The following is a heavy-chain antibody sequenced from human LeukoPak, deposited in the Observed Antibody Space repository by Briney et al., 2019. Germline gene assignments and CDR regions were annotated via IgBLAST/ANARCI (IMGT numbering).Heavy chain of an antibody. Sequence: GGSLRLSCAASGFTFSSYGMHWVRQAPGKGLEWVAVIWYGGSNKYYADSVKGRFTISRDNAKNSLYLQMNSLRAEDTAVYYCARDDTMVRGVIQNWFDPWGQGTLVTVSS. J-gene: IGHJ5*02. V-gene: IGHV3-33*08. CDR2: IWYGGSNK. CDR1: GFTFSSYG. D-gene: IGHD3-10*01. CDR3: ARDDTMVRGVIQNWFDP.